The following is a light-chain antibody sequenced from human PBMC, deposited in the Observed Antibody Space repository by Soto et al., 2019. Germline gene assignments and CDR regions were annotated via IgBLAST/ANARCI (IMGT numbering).Light chain of an antibody. CDR3: AAWDDSLSEV. Sequence: QTVVTQPPSASGTPGQRVTISCSGSSSNIGSNYVYWYQQLPGTAPKLLIYRNNQRPSGVPDLFSGSKSGTSASLAISGLRSEDEADYYCAAWDDSLSEVFGGGTKVTVL. CDR2: RNN. CDR1: SSNIGSNY. J-gene: IGLJ3*02. V-gene: IGLV1-47*01.